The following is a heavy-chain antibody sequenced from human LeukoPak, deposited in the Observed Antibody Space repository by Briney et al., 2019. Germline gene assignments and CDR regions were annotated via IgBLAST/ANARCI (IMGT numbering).Heavy chain of an antibody. CDR2: ITSSRDII. D-gene: IGHD4-17*01. CDR3: AKGLGRSANYGEGY. Sequence: PGGSLRLSCAASGFSFSNYSMNWVRQAPGKGLEWGSYITSSRDIINYTHSVKGRFTISRDNSKNTLYLQMNSPRAEDTAVYYCAKGLGRSANYGEGYWGQGTLVTVSS. V-gene: IGHV3-48*01. J-gene: IGHJ4*02. CDR1: GFSFSNYS.